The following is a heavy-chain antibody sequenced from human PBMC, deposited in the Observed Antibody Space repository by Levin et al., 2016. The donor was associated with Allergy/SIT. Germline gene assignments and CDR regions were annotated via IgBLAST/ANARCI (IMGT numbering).Heavy chain of an antibody. J-gene: IGHJ4*02. Sequence: VRQMPGKGLEWMGIIYPGDSDTRYSPSFQGQVTISADKSISTAYLQWSSLKASDTAMYYCARGYYDSSGYYYYWGQGTLVTVSS. CDR3: ARGYYDSSGYYYY. CDR2: IYPGDSDT. D-gene: IGHD3-22*01. V-gene: IGHV5-51*01.